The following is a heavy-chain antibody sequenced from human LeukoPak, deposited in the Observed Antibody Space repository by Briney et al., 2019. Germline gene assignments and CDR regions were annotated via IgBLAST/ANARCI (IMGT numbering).Heavy chain of an antibody. CDR3: ARDLGYNWNGDFDY. V-gene: IGHV3-15*01. Sequence: PGGSLRLSCAASGFTFSNAWMSWVRQAPGKGLEWVGRIKSKTDGGTTDYAAPVKGRFTISRDDSKNTLYLQMNSLKTEDTAVYYCARDLGYNWNGDFDYWGQGTLVTVSS. CDR2: IKSKTDGGTT. CDR1: GFTFSNAW. J-gene: IGHJ4*02. D-gene: IGHD1-1*01.